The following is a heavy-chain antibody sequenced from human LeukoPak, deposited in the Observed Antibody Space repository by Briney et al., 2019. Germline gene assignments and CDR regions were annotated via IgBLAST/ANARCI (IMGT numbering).Heavy chain of an antibody. Sequence: SETLSLTCTVSGGSINNYYWSWIRQPPGKGLEWIGYIFDNGNTNYNPSLKSRVTISLDTSKNQFSLKLSSVTAADTAVYYCASSLYYYGSEKPFDYWGQGTLVTVSS. CDR3: ASSLYYYGSEKPFDY. V-gene: IGHV4-59*01. CDR1: GGSINNYY. D-gene: IGHD3-10*01. CDR2: IFDNGNT. J-gene: IGHJ4*02.